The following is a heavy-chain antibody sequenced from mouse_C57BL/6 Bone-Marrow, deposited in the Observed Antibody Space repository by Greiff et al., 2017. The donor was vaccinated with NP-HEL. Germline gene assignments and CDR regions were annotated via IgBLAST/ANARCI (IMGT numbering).Heavy chain of an antibody. D-gene: IGHD1-1*01. CDR2: INPDSSTI. Sequence: VQLKESGGGLVQPGGSLKLSCAASGIDFSRYWMSWVRRAPGKGLEWIGEINPDSSTINYAPSLKDKFIISRDNAKNTLYLQMSKVRSEDTALYYCAKPITTGLWYFDVWGTGTTVTVSS. J-gene: IGHJ1*03. V-gene: IGHV4-1*01. CDR3: AKPITTGLWYFDV. CDR1: GIDFSRYW.